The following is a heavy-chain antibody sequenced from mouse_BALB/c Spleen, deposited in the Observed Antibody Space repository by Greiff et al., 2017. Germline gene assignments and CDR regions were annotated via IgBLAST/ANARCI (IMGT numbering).Heavy chain of an antibody. J-gene: IGHJ4*01. CDR3: ARLDGNYLYYAMDY. CDR1: GFTFSSFG. V-gene: IGHV5-17*02. D-gene: IGHD2-1*01. CDR2: ISSGSSTI. Sequence: EVQLVESGGGLVQPGGSRKLSCAASGFTFSSFGMHWVRQAPEKGLEWVAYISSGSSTIYYADTVKGRFTISRDNPKNTLFLQMTSLRSEDTAMYYCARLDGNYLYYAMDYWGQGTSVTVSS.